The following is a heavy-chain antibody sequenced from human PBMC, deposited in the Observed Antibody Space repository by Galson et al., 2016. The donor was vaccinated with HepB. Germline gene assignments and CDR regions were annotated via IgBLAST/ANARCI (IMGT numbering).Heavy chain of an antibody. J-gene: IGHJ6*02. CDR3: AKDPRVGQSRGRGMDV. Sequence: SLRLSCAASGFTFGTYAMTWVRQAPGKGLEWVSTIFPGGSANYADSLKGRFTISRDNSKNTVYLQMNSLGAEDTAIYYCAKDPRVGQSRGRGMDVWGRGTTVTVSS. D-gene: IGHD2-2*01. CDR2: IFPGGSA. CDR1: GFTFGTYA. V-gene: IGHV3-23*01.